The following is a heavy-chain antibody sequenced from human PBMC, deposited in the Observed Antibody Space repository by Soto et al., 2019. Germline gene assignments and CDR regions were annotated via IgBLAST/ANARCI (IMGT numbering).Heavy chain of an antibody. CDR2: MNPNSGNT. Sequence: ASVKVSCKASGYTFTSYDINWVRQATGQGLEWMGWMNPNSGNTGYAQKFQGRVTMTRNTSISTAYMELSSLRSEDTAVYYCARGIYRCSGGSCYSDYYYYMDVWGKGTTVTVSS. J-gene: IGHJ6*03. V-gene: IGHV1-8*01. D-gene: IGHD2-15*01. CDR3: ARGIYRCSGGSCYSDYYYYMDV. CDR1: GYTFTSYD.